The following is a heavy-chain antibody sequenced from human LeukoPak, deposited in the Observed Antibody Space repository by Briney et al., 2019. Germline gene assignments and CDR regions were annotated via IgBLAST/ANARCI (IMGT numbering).Heavy chain of an antibody. Sequence: SETLSLTCTVSGGSISSYYWSWIRQPPGKGLEWIGYIYYSGSTNYNPSLESRVTISVDTSKNQFSLKLSSVTAADTAVYYCARDKANWFDPWGQGTLVTVSS. CDR3: ARDKANWFDP. CDR2: IYYSGST. V-gene: IGHV4-59*01. J-gene: IGHJ5*02. CDR1: GGSISSYY.